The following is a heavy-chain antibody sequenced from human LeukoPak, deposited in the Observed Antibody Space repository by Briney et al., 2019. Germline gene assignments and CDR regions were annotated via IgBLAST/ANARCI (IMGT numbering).Heavy chain of an antibody. V-gene: IGHV4-34*01. J-gene: IGHJ4*02. CDR2: INHSGST. Sequence: SETLSPTCAVYGGSFSGYYWSWIRQPPGKGLEWIGEINHSGSTNYNPSLKSRVTISVDTSKNQFSLKLSSVTAADTAVYYCARKTYYDILTGYFFDYWGQGTLVTVSS. CDR1: GGSFSGYY. D-gene: IGHD3-9*01. CDR3: ARKTYYDILTGYFFDY.